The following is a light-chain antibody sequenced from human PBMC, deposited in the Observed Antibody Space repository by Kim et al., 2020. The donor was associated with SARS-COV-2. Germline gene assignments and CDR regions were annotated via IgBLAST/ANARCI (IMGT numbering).Light chain of an antibody. J-gene: IGLJ3*02. Sequence: NFMLTQPHSVSESPGKTVTISCTRSSGSIASNYVQWYQQRPGSAPTTVIYEDNQRPSGVPDRFSGSIDSSSNSASLTISGLKTEDEADYYCQSYDSSNHLWVFGGGTQLTVL. CDR2: EDN. CDR3: QSYDSSNHLWV. CDR1: SGSIASNY. V-gene: IGLV6-57*04.